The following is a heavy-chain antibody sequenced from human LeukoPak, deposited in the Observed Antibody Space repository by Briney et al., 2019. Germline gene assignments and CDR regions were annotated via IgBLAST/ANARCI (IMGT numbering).Heavy chain of an antibody. V-gene: IGHV5-51*01. CDR2: IYPYDSDT. CDR1: GYSFTSYW. D-gene: IGHD5-12*01. J-gene: IGHJ4*02. CDR3: ARHIGYSAWNPDY. Sequence: GESLKISCKASGYSFTSYWIGWVRQMPGKGLEWMGIIYPYDSDTKYSPSFQGQVTISADKSISTAYLQWSNLKASDTAMYYCARHIGYSAWNPDYWGQGTLVTVSS.